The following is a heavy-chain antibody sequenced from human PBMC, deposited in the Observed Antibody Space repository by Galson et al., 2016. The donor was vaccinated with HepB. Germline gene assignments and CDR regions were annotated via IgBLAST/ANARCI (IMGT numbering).Heavy chain of an antibody. Sequence: SLRLSCAASGFTFSNYAMSWVRQAPGKGLEWVAAISNSGEITFYTDSVRDRFAVSRDNSMNTLFLQMDSLRADDTAVYYCMKDKIGVVTSFDFWGQGTLVTVSS. V-gene: IGHV3-23*01. CDR3: MKDKIGVVTSFDF. J-gene: IGHJ4*02. D-gene: IGHD4-23*01. CDR1: GFTFSNYA. CDR2: ISNSGEIT.